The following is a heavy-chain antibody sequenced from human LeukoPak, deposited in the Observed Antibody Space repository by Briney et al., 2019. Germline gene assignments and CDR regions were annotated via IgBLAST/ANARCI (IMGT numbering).Heavy chain of an antibody. D-gene: IGHD5-18*01. Sequence: PGGCLRLSCAASGFTFSGYWMSWVRQAPGKGLEWVANIKQDGSEKYYVDSVKGRFTISRDNAKNSLYLQMSSLRVEDTAVYYCARESVQLWLYVFDYWGQGSLVTV. J-gene: IGHJ4*02. V-gene: IGHV3-7*05. CDR1: GFTFSGYW. CDR2: IKQDGSEK. CDR3: ARESVQLWLYVFDY.